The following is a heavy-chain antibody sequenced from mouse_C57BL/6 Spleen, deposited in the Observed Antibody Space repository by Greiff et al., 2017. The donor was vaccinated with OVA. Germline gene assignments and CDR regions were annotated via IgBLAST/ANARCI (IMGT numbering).Heavy chain of an antibody. CDR2: IYPSDSET. D-gene: IGHD1-1*01. CDR1: GYTFTSYW. J-gene: IGHJ2*01. Sequence: VQLQQPGAELVRPGSSVKLSCKASGYTFTSYWMDWVKQRPGQGLEWIGNIYPSDSETHYNQKFKDKATLTVDKSSSTAYMQLSSLTSEDSAVYYCARGGFVTTAYYFDYWGQGTTLTVSS. CDR3: ARGGFVTTAYYFDY. V-gene: IGHV1-61*01.